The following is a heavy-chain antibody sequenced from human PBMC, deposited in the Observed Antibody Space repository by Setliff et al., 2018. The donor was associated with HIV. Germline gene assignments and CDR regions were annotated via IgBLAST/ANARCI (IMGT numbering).Heavy chain of an antibody. CDR3: EAATVGETGYYGIDV. Sequence: PSETLSLTCTVSGGSISSGTYYWSWIRQPAGKGLEWIGRINTSGSTNYNPSLESRVTMSVDTSKNQFSLKLNSVTAADTAVYYCEAATVGETGYYGIDVWGPGTTVTVSS. D-gene: IGHD1-26*01. J-gene: IGHJ6*02. CDR1: GGSISSGTYY. V-gene: IGHV4-61*02. CDR2: INTSGST.